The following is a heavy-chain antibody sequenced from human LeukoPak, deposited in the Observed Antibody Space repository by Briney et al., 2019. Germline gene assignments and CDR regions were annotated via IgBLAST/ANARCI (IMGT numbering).Heavy chain of an antibody. Sequence: SETLSLTCAVYGGSFSGYYWSWIRQPPGKGLEWIGEINHSGSTNYNPSLKSRVTISVDTSKNQFSLKLSSVTAADTAVYYCARPYYYDSSGYYFSFWGQGTLVTVSS. D-gene: IGHD3-22*01. CDR3: ARPYYYDSSGYYFSF. CDR2: INHSGST. V-gene: IGHV4-34*01. J-gene: IGHJ4*02. CDR1: GGSFSGYY.